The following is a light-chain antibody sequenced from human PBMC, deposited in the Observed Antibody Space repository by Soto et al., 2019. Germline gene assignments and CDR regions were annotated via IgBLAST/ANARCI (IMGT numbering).Light chain of an antibody. CDR2: AAS. CDR3: QKYSSVPV. J-gene: IGKJ3*01. Sequence: DIQMTQSPTSLSASVGDRVTISCRASQGIRNFVAWYQQKPGKAPKLLIYAASTLQSGVPSRFSGSESGTDFTLTINRLQPEDVATYSCQKYSSVPVFGPGTKVELK. V-gene: IGKV1-27*01. CDR1: QGIRNF.